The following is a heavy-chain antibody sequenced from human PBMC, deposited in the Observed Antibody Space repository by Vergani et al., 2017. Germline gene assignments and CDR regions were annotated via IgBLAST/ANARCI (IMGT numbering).Heavy chain of an antibody. Sequence: QVQLQESGPGLVKPSETLSLTCTVSGGSISSYYWSWIRQPPGKGLEWIGYIYYSGSTNYNPSLKSRVTMSVDTSKNQFSLKLSSVTAADTAVYYCARTDSGYDTFDYWGQGTLVTVSS. CDR2: IYYSGST. V-gene: IGHV4-59*12. D-gene: IGHD5-12*01. CDR3: ARTDSGYDTFDY. CDR1: GGSISSYY. J-gene: IGHJ4*02.